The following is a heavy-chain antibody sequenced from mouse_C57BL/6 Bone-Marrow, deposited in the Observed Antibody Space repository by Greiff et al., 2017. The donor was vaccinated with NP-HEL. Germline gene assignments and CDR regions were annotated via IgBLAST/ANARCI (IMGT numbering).Heavy chain of an antibody. J-gene: IGHJ2*01. CDR3: ARDGYYGSSPDY. D-gene: IGHD1-1*01. CDR2: ISDGGSYT. Sequence: EVQGVESGGGLVKPGGSLKLSCAASGFTFSSYAMSWVRQTPEKRLEWVATISDGGSYTYYPDNVKGRFTISRDNAKNNLYLQMSHLKSEDTAMYYCARDGYYGSSPDYWGQGTTLTVSS. CDR1: GFTFSSYA. V-gene: IGHV5-4*01.